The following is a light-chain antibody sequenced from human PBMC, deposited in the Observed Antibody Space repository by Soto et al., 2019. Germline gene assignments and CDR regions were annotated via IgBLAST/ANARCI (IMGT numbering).Light chain of an antibody. Sequence: VGDRVTITCRASQSISSWLAWYQQKPGKAPKLLIYDASSLESGVPSRFSGSGSGTEFTLTISSLQPDDFATYYCQQYNSYSGTFGQGTKVDIK. CDR1: QSISSW. CDR3: QQYNSYSGT. J-gene: IGKJ1*01. V-gene: IGKV1-5*01. CDR2: DAS.